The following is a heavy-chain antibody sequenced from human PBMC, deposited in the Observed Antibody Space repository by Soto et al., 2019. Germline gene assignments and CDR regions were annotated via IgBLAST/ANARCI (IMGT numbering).Heavy chain of an antibody. Sequence: EVQLVESGGGLVQPGGSLRLSCATSGFTFSSYPMHWVRQAPGKGLEYISAISSNGGSTYYANSVEGRFTISRDNSKNTLYLQMGSLRAEDMAIYYCARVPSGGDDYWGQGTLVTVSS. CDR2: ISSNGGST. V-gene: IGHV3-64*01. CDR1: GFTFSSYP. CDR3: ARVPSGGDDY. J-gene: IGHJ4*02. D-gene: IGHD3-16*01.